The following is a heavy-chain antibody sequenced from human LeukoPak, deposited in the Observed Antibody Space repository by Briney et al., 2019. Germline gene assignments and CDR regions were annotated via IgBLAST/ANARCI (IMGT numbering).Heavy chain of an antibody. V-gene: IGHV1-46*01. CDR3: ARGRIVVVPAAYDFGKFYWFDP. D-gene: IGHD2-2*01. Sequence: GASVKVSCKASGYTFTSYYMHWVRQAPGQGLEWMGIINPSGGSTTYGQKFQGRVTMTRDTSTSTAYMELRSLRSDDTAVYYCARGRIVVVPAAYDFGKFYWFDPWGQGTLVTVSS. CDR2: INPSGGST. J-gene: IGHJ5*02. CDR1: GYTFTSYY.